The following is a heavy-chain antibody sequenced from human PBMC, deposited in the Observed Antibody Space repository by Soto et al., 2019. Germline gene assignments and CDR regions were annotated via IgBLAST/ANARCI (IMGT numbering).Heavy chain of an antibody. V-gene: IGHV1-69*06. D-gene: IGHD2-15*01. CDR3: ARRHSGGFFRFFDS. Sequence: SVKVSCKASGGSVSPNPISLARQAPGQGLEWMGGTGSGTGPGNHAQKFQGRLTVTADKSTSTVYMDLTNLSSEDTAVYYCARRHSGGFFRFFDSWGQGTLVTVSS. J-gene: IGHJ4*02. CDR1: GGSVSPNP. CDR2: TGSGTGPG.